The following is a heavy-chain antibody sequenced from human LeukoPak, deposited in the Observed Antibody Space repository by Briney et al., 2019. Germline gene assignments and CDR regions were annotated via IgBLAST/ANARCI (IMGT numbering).Heavy chain of an antibody. CDR1: GYTFTGYY. CDR2: IKPKIGAT. V-gene: IGHV1-2*02. D-gene: IGHD6-13*01. CDR3: ARDRIISSWSFGPYYYYGMDV. Sequence: SVKVSCTASGYTFTGYYMHWVRPTPGQGLECVGWIKPKIGATNYAQKFQGRVTMTRDTSISTQYMELSRLRSDDTAVYYCARDRIISSWSFGPYYYYGMDVWGEGTTVTVSS. J-gene: IGHJ6*04.